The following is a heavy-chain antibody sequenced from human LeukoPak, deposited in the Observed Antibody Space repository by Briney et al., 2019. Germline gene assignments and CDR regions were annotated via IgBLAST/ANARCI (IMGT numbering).Heavy chain of an antibody. V-gene: IGHV3-21*01. D-gene: IGHD1-1*01. J-gene: IGHJ4*02. CDR1: GFTFSSYT. Sequence: TGGSLRLSCAASGFTFSSYTMHWIRQAPGKGLECVSSISGSNSYIFYADSVKGRFTVSRDNAKDSLYLQMNSLRAEDTAVYYCARALTTLTYEGYWGQGTLVTVSS. CDR2: ISGSNSYI. CDR3: ARALTTLTYEGY.